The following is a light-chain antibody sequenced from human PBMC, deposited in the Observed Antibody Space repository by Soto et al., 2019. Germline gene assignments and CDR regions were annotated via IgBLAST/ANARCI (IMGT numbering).Light chain of an antibody. CDR3: CSFAGSGTGV. V-gene: IGLV2-23*02. CDR2: EVT. J-gene: IGLJ1*01. Sequence: QSVLTQPASLSWSPGQSIAISCTGTSSDVGTYDYVSWYQQYPDKAPKLIIYEVTQRPSGVSNRFSGSKSGNTASLTISGLRTEDEADYYCCSFAGSGTGVFGTGTKVTVL. CDR1: SSDVGTYDY.